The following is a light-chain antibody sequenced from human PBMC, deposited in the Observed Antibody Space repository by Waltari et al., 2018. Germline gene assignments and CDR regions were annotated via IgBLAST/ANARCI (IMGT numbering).Light chain of an antibody. V-gene: IGKV3-11*01. CDR1: PYISTY. CDR3: QQRTNWPPALT. Sequence: EIVLTHSPVTLPLSPGERAPLSSRASPYISTYLTWYQQKPGQAPRLLIYDASNRANGIPARFSGSGSGTDFTLTISSLEPEDFAVYYCQQRTNWPPALTFGGGTKVEI. J-gene: IGKJ4*01. CDR2: DAS.